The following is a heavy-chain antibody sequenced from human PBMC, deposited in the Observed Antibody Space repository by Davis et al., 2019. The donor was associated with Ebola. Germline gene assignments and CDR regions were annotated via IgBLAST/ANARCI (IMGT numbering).Heavy chain of an antibody. D-gene: IGHD3-22*01. CDR2: ISSSSSTI. J-gene: IGHJ5*02. Sequence: GESLKISCAASGFTFSGSAMHWVRQAPGKGLEWVSYISSSSSTIYYADSVKGRFTISRDNAKNSLYLQMNSLRAEDTAVYYCAKDAQLDYYDSSGYYYRLGNWFDPWGQGTLVTVSS. V-gene: IGHV3-48*01. CDR3: AKDAQLDYYDSSGYYYRLGNWFDP. CDR1: GFTFSGSA.